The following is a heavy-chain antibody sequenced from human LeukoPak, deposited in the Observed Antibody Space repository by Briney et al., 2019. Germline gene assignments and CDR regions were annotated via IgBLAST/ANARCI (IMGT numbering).Heavy chain of an antibody. CDR2: ISASGGST. V-gene: IGHV3-23*01. J-gene: IGHJ6*03. CDR3: AKVMKGSERLSMVRGVIIKTAGLYYMDV. D-gene: IGHD3-10*01. Sequence: PGGSLRLSCAASGFTLSSYAMSWVRQARGKGLEWVSIISASGGSTNYADSVKGRFTISRDNSKNTVYLQMNSLRAEDTAVYYCAKVMKGSERLSMVRGVIIKTAGLYYMDVWGKGTTVTVSS. CDR1: GFTLSSYA.